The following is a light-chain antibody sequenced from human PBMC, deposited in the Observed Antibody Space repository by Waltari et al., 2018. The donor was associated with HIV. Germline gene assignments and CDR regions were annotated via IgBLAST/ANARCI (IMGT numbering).Light chain of an antibody. CDR1: ALPKQY. CDR2: KDS. Sequence: SYELTPPPSVSVSPGQTARITCSGAALPKQYAYWYHQKPGQAPMLVRYKDSERPSGISERFSGSSSGTTVTLTISGVQAEDEADYYCQAADSSGTYKGNWVFGGGTKLTVL. J-gene: IGLJ3*02. CDR3: QAADSSGTYKGNWV. V-gene: IGLV3-25*03.